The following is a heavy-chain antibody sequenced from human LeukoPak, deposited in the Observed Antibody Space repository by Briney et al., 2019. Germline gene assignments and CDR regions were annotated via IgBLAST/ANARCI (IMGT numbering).Heavy chain of an antibody. J-gene: IGHJ4*02. CDR3: AKVTYDSSGYHIDY. V-gene: IGHV3-23*01. CDR1: GFTFSSYA. D-gene: IGHD3-22*01. Sequence: GGSLRLSCAASGFTFSSYAMSWVRQAPGKGLEWVSAISGSGGSTYYADSVKGRFTISRDNSKNTLYLQMNSLRAEDTAVYYCAKVTYDSSGYHIDYSGQGTLVTVSS. CDR2: ISGSGGST.